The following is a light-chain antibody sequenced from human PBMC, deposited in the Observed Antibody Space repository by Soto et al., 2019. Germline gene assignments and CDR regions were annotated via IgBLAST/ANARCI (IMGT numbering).Light chain of an antibody. Sequence: DIQMTQSPSTLSASVGDRVTITCRASQSISFWLAWYQQKPGKAPNLLIYDASTLQSGVPSRFSGSGSGTEFTLTISRLQPDDFATYYCQQYNSYSTFGQGTNVDI. V-gene: IGKV1-5*01. CDR1: QSISFW. CDR2: DAS. CDR3: QQYNSYST. J-gene: IGKJ1*01.